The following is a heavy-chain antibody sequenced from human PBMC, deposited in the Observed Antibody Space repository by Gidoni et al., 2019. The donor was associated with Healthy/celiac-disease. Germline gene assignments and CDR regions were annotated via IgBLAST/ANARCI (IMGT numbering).Heavy chain of an antibody. CDR1: GFSLSTSGVG. CDR3: AHTLLHYYDSSGYTNYYYYGMDV. CDR2: IYWNDDK. Sequence: QITLKESGPTLLKPTQTLTLTCTFSGFSLSTSGVGVGWIRQPPGKALEWLALIYWNDDKRYSPSLKSRLTITKDTSKNQVVLTMTNMDPVDTATYYCAHTLLHYYDSSGYTNYYYYGMDVWGQGTTVTVSS. J-gene: IGHJ6*02. V-gene: IGHV2-5*01. D-gene: IGHD3-22*01.